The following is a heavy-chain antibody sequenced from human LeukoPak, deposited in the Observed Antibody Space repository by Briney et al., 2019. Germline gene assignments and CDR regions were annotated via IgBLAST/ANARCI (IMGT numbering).Heavy chain of an antibody. D-gene: IGHD6-13*01. CDR1: GFTVSSNY. V-gene: IGHV3-53*01. CDR2: IYSGGST. CDR3: ARIRAAAGYAFDI. Sequence: GGSLRLSCAASGFTVSSNYMSWVRQAPGKGLEWVSIIYSGGSTFYADSVKGRFTISRDNSKNTLYLQMNSLRAEDTAVYYCARIRAAAGYAFDIWGQGTMVTVSS. J-gene: IGHJ3*02.